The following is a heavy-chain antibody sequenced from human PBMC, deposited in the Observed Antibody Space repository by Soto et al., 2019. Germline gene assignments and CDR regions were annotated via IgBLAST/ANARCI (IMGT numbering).Heavy chain of an antibody. CDR1: GGSINDFY. CDR2: IYYSGST. J-gene: IGHJ4*02. Sequence: SETLSLTCTVSGGSINDFYWSWIRQPPGKGLEWIGYIYYSGSTDYNPSLKGRVTISVDTSKNQFSLKLRSVTAADTAVYYFARVGGVAARTFDYWGQGTLVTVSS. D-gene: IGHD6-6*01. CDR3: ARVGGVAARTFDY. V-gene: IGHV4-59*01.